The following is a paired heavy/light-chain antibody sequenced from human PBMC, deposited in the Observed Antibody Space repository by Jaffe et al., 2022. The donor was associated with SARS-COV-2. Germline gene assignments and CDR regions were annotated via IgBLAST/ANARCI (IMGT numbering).Light chain of an antibody. Sequence: QSVLTQAPSASGTPGQRVTISCSGSSSNLGTNYVYWYQQLPGTAPKLLIYRNNQRPSGVPGRFSASKSGTSASLAISGLRSEDEADYYCTTWDDSLNAWVFGGGTKLTVL. CDR1: SSNLGTNY. CDR2: RNN. J-gene: IGLJ3*02. V-gene: IGLV1-47*01. CDR3: TTWDDSLNAWV.
Heavy chain of an antibody. CDR2: IYYGGNT. CDR1: GGSITSSRYY. V-gene: IGHV4-39*01. D-gene: IGHD4-17*01. CDR3: ATSTTYGDYPDRPLYAFDS. Sequence: QLQLQESGPGLVKPSETLSLTCTVSGGSITSSRYYWGCIRQPPGKGLEWIGHIYYGGNTYYNPSLKSRLTISVDTSKNQFSLKLSSVTAADTAVYYCATSTTYGDYPDRPLYAFDSWGQGTLVTVSS. J-gene: IGHJ4*02.